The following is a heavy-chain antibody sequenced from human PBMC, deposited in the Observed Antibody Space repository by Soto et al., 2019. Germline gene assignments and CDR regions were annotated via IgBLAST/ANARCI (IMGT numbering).Heavy chain of an antibody. CDR2: ISGYNGDT. Sequence: GASVKVSCKASGYTFTSYDISWVRQAPGQGLEWMGWISGYNGDTTYAQKFQGRVTMTIDTSTSTAYMELRSLTSDDTAVYYCAKNGQPPYYYYGLDVWGQGTKVTVSS. V-gene: IGHV1-18*01. J-gene: IGHJ6*02. D-gene: IGHD2-8*01. CDR3: AKNGQPPYYYYGLDV. CDR1: GYTFTSYD.